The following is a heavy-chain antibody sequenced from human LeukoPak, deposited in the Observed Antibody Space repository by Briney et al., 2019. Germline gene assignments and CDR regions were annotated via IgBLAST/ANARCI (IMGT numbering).Heavy chain of an antibody. D-gene: IGHD3-16*02. CDR3: ARDSQPIAPYYYMDV. CDR1: GFTFNNYI. CDR2: ISSSSDYI. J-gene: IGHJ6*03. V-gene: IGHV3-21*01. Sequence: GGSLRLSCAASGFTFNNYIMNWVRQAPGKGLEWVSSISSSSDYIYYADSVKGRFTISRDNAKNSLYLQMNSLRAEDMAVYFCARDSQPIAPYYYMDVWGKGTTVTVSS.